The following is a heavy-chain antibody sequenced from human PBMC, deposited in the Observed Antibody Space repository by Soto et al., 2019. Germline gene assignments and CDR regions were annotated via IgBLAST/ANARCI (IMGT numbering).Heavy chain of an antibody. J-gene: IGHJ4*02. V-gene: IGHV3-33*01. CDR2: IWYDGSNK. CDR3: ERDTPYGYYGAEGLAY. Sequence: QVQLVESGGGVVQPGRSLRLSCAASGFTFSSYGMHWVRQAQGKGLEWVAVIWYDGSNKYYADYVKGRFTISRDNSKNALYRQVNSLRAEDTAVYYCERDTPYGYYGAEGLAYWGQGTLVIVSS. D-gene: IGHD4-17*01. CDR1: GFTFSSYG.